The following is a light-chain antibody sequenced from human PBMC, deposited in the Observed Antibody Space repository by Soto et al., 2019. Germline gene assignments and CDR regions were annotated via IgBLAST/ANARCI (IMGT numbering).Light chain of an antibody. V-gene: IGKV3-20*01. CDR3: QQDGSSPLT. CDR2: GAS. J-gene: IGKJ4*01. Sequence: EIVLTQSPGTLSLSPGERATLSCRASQSVSSSSLAWYQQKPGQAPRLLIYGASSRATGIPDRFSGSGSGTDFTLTISRLEREDCAVYYCQQDGSSPLTFGGGTKVEIK. CDR1: QSVSSSS.